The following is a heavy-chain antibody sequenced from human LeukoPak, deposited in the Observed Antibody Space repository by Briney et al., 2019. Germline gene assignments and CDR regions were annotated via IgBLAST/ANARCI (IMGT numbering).Heavy chain of an antibody. J-gene: IGHJ6*03. CDR3: ARDIQTPVYYGSGSYAGYYYYMDV. D-gene: IGHD3-10*01. CDR1: GFTFSSYS. CDR2: ISSSSSYI. Sequence: PGGSLRLSCAASGFTFSSYSMNWVRQAPGKGLEWVSSISSSSSYIYYADSVKGRFTISRDNAKNSLYLQMNSLRAEDTAVYYCARDIQTPVYYGSGSYAGYYYYMDVWGKGTTVTVSS. V-gene: IGHV3-21*01.